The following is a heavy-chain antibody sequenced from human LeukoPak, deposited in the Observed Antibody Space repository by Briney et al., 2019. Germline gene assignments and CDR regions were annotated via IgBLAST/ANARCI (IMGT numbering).Heavy chain of an antibody. Sequence: VASVKVSCKASGYTFTGYYMHWVRQAPGQGLEWMGWINPNSGGTNYAQKFQGRVTMTRDTSISTAYMELSRLRSDDTAVYYCARSTTVVADAFDIWGQGTMVTVSS. CDR1: GYTFTGYY. J-gene: IGHJ3*02. V-gene: IGHV1-2*02. D-gene: IGHD2-15*01. CDR2: INPNSGGT. CDR3: ARSTTVVADAFDI.